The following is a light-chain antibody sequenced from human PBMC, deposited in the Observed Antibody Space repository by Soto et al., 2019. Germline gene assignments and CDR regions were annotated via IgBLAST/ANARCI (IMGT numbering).Light chain of an antibody. CDR2: SNS. Sequence: QSVLTQPPSASGTPGQRVTISCSGSNSNIGSNTANWYQQLPGTAPKLLIHSNSQRPSGVPDRFSGSKSGTSASLAISGLQSEDEADYYCAAWDDSLNGFYVFGTGTKVTVL. CDR1: NSNIGSNT. J-gene: IGLJ1*01. CDR3: AAWDDSLNGFYV. V-gene: IGLV1-44*01.